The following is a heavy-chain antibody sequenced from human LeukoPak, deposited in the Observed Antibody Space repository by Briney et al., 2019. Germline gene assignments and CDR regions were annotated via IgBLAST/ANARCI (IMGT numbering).Heavy chain of an antibody. CDR3: ASRLGGDFDY. CDR1: GGSITSYY. CDR2: IYYSGST. V-gene: IGHV4-59*06. Sequence: PSETLSLTCSVSGGSITSYYWNWIRQPPGKGLEWIGYIYYSGSTYYNPSLKSRVTISVDTSKNQFSLKLSSVTAADTAVYYCASRLGGDFDYWGQGTLVTVSS. J-gene: IGHJ4*02. D-gene: IGHD2-15*01.